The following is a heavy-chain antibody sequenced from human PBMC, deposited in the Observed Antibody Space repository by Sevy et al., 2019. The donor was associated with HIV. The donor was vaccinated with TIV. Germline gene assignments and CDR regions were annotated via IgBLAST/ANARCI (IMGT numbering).Heavy chain of an antibody. J-gene: IGHJ4*01. CDR1: RFTFISYA. D-gene: IGHD6-19*01. CDR3: SKEHISGYY. V-gene: IGHV3-23*01. Sequence: GGSLRLSCAASRFTFISYAMSWVRQAPGKGLEWVSAIIGSGGSTYYADSVKGRFTISRDNSKNTLYLQMNSLRAEDTALYYCSKEHISGYYWGHGTLVTVSS. CDR2: IIGSGGST.